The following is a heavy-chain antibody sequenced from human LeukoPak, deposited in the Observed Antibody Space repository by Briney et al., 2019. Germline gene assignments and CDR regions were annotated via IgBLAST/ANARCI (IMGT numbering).Heavy chain of an antibody. CDR1: GYTFTSYG. J-gene: IGHJ6*02. Sequence: ASVKVSCKASGYTFTSYGISWVRQAPGQGLEWMGWISAYNGNTNYAQKLQGRVTMTTDTSTSTAYMELRSLRSDDTAVYCCARDGYCSSTSCYGYYYYYGMDVWGQGTTVTVSS. D-gene: IGHD2-2*03. CDR2: ISAYNGNT. V-gene: IGHV1-18*01. CDR3: ARDGYCSSTSCYGYYYYYGMDV.